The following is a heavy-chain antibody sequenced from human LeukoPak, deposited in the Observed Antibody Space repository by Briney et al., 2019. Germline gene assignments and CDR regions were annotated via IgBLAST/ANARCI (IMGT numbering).Heavy chain of an antibody. CDR3: ARGPVGGDAFDI. J-gene: IGHJ3*02. CDR1: GYTFTDYD. D-gene: IGHD3-16*01. V-gene: IGHV1-8*03. Sequence: ASVKVSCKASGYTFTDYDVHWVRQAPGQGLEWVGWMNIDSENTGSAPKFQDRVNFTRNTSISTAHMELISLRSDDTAVYFCARGPVGGDAFDIWGQGTLVTVSS. CDR2: MNIDSENT.